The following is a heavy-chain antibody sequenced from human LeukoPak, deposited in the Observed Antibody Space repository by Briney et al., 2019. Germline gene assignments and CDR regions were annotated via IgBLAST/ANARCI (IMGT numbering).Heavy chain of an antibody. Sequence: PGGSLRLSCAASGFTFSSYGMSWVRQAPGKGLEWVSAISGSGGSTYYADSVKGRFTISRDNSKNTLYLQMNSLRAEDTAVYYCANHLGHITMVRGASWGEAFDIWGQGTMVTVSS. V-gene: IGHV3-23*01. D-gene: IGHD3-10*01. CDR3: ANHLGHITMVRGASWGEAFDI. J-gene: IGHJ3*02. CDR2: ISGSGGST. CDR1: GFTFSSYG.